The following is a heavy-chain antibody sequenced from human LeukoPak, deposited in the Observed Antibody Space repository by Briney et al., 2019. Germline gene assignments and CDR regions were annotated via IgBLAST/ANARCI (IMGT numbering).Heavy chain of an antibody. J-gene: IGHJ6*03. CDR2: INQSGST. Sequence: SETLSLTCGVYGGFFSAHHWSWIRQSPTKGLEWIWEINQSGSTKYNPSLKSRVTISIDTSNNQFSLKLSSVTAADTAMYYCANSGARDYYFYYMDVWGKGTTVTVSS. V-gene: IGHV4-34*01. CDR3: ANSGARDYYFYYMDV. CDR1: GGFFSAHH. D-gene: IGHD2-15*01.